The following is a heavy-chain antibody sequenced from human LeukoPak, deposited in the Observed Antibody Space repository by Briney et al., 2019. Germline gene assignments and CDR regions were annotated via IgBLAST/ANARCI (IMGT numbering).Heavy chain of an antibody. CDR3: AREMTVLLWFGELDWFDP. CDR2: IYTSGST. D-gene: IGHD3-10*01. Sequence: PSETLSLTCAVYGGSFSGYYWSWIRQPAGKGLEWIGRIYTSGSTNYNPSLKSRVTISVDTSKNQFSLKLSSVTAADTAVYYCAREMTVLLWFGELDWFDPWGQGTLVTVSS. V-gene: IGHV4-4*07. CDR1: GGSFSGYY. J-gene: IGHJ5*02.